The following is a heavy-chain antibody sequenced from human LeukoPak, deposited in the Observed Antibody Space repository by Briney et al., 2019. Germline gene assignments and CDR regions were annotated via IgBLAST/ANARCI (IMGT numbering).Heavy chain of an antibody. CDR2: IYYSGST. Sequence: SETLSLTCTVSGGSISSYYWSWIRQPPGKGLEWIGYIYYSGSTNYNPSLKSRVTISVDTSKNQFSLKLSSVTAADTAVYYCARGLSIAVAPFGYWGQGTLVTVSS. D-gene: IGHD6-19*01. J-gene: IGHJ4*02. CDR1: GGSISSYY. V-gene: IGHV4-59*08. CDR3: ARGLSIAVAPFGY.